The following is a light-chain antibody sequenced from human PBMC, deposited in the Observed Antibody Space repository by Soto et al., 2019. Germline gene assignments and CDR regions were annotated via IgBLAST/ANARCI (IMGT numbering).Light chain of an antibody. CDR1: SSDIGAYIY. Sequence: QSVLTQPASVSGSPGQSITISCTGTSSDIGAYIYVSWYQQHPGKAPKLIIFEVSNRPSGVSDRFSGSKSANTASLTISGLQPEDEGDYYCSSHTTKNTWVFGGGTKVTVL. V-gene: IGLV2-14*01. J-gene: IGLJ3*02. CDR2: EVS. CDR3: SSHTTKNTWV.